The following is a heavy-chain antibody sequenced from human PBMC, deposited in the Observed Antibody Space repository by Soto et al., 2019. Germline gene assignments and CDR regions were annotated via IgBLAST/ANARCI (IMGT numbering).Heavy chain of an antibody. CDR1: GYTFTSYG. D-gene: IGHD5-12*01. V-gene: IGHV1-18*01. CDR3: ARDGPKERWLQFAAFDI. CDR2: ISAYNGNT. J-gene: IGHJ3*02. Sequence: QVQLVQSGAEVKKPGASVKVSCKASGYTFTSYGISWVRQAPGQGLEWMGWISAYNGNTNYAQKLQGRVTMTTDSSTSTAYMELRSLRSDDTAVYYCARDGPKERWLQFAAFDIWGQGTMVTVSS.